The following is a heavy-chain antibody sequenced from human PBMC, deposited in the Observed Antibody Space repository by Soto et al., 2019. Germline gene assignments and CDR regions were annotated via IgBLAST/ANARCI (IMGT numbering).Heavy chain of an antibody. J-gene: IGHJ4*02. Sequence: PGGSLRLSCAASGFTFSSYAMSWVRQAPGEGLGWGSAISGSGGSTYYADSVKGRFTISRDNSKNTLYLQMNSLRAEDTAVYYCAKDTTSGYYDYWGQGTLVTVSS. CDR3: AKDTTSGYYDY. V-gene: IGHV3-23*01. CDR2: ISGSGGST. CDR1: GFTFSSYA. D-gene: IGHD3-22*01.